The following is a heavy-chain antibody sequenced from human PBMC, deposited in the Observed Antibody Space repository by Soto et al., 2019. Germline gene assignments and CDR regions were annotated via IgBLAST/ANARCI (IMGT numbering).Heavy chain of an antibody. CDR2: DYSDST. CDR1: GGSVSSHH. V-gene: IGHV4-59*08. CDR3: ATYSRGEGGRGD. J-gene: IGHJ4*01. D-gene: IGHD2-21*01. Sequence: QVQLQESGPGLVKPSETLSLTSTVSGGSVSSHHWTWLRQPPGKGLEWIGDYSDSTSYSPALKSSVTISADSSKNPSALQLSSITAADTAVYYCATYSRGEGGRGDWGHGTLVAVFS.